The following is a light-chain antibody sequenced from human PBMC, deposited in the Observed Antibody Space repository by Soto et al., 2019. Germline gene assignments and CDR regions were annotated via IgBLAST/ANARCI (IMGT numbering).Light chain of an antibody. CDR1: QSVSSY. J-gene: IGKJ4*01. CDR3: QQRFNWLT. Sequence: EIVLTQSPATLSLSPGERATLSCRASQSVSSYLAWYQQKPGQAPSLLIYDASNRATGIPARFSGSGSGTDFTLTISSLEPEDFAAYYCQQRFNWLTFGGGTKVEIK. CDR2: DAS. V-gene: IGKV3-11*01.